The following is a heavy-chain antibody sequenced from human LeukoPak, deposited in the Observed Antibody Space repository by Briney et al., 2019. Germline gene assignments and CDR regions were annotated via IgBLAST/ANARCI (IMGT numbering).Heavy chain of an antibody. CDR3: AKDYYYGSGSYQFPGY. J-gene: IGHJ4*02. D-gene: IGHD3-10*01. V-gene: IGHV3-30*18. Sequence: PGGSLRLSCAASGFTFSSYGMHWVRQAPGKGLEWVAFISYDGGNKNYADSVKGRFTISRDNSKNTLYLQMNSLRAEDTAVYYCAKDYYYGSGSYQFPGYWGQGTPVTVPS. CDR1: GFTFSSYG. CDR2: ISYDGGNK.